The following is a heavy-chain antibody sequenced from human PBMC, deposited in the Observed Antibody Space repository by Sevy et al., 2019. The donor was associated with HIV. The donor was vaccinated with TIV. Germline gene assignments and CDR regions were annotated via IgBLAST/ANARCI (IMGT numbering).Heavy chain of an antibody. D-gene: IGHD3-22*01. CDR1: GGSISSYY. V-gene: IGHV4-59*01. CDR2: IYYSGST. CDR3: ARGDYYDSSGYYYGNYYFGY. J-gene: IGHJ4*02. Sequence: SETLSLTCTVSGGSISSYYWSWIRQPPGKGLEWIGYIYYSGSTNYNPSLKSRVTISVDTSKNQFSLKLSSVTAADTAVYYCARGDYYDSSGYYYGNYYFGYWGQGTLVTVSS.